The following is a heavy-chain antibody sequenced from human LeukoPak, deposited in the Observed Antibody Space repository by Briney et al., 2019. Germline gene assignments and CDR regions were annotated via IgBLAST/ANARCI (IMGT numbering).Heavy chain of an antibody. CDR2: INAGNGNT. V-gene: IGHV1-3*01. J-gene: IGHJ5*02. Sequence: ASVKVSCKASGYTFTSYAMHWVRQAPGQRLEWMGWINAGNGNTKYSQKFQGRVTITRDTSASTAYMELSSLRSEDTAVYYCARDRVVGLAPFDPWGQGTLATVSS. CDR1: GYTFTSYA. CDR3: ARDRVVGLAPFDP. D-gene: IGHD2-15*01.